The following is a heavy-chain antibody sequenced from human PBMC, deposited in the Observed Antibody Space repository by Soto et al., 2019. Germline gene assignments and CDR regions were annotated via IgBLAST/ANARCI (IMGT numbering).Heavy chain of an antibody. CDR3: ARGGEFCGGGSCNVSPGSD. D-gene: IGHD2-15*01. CDR1: GFTFRSHA. CDR2: IRASGDST. Sequence: EVQLLESGGDLVQPGGSLRLSCAAYGFTFRSHAMSWVRHVPGKGLEWVSAIRASGDSTYYAESVKGRFTISRDNSQNKMYVQMNSLRAENTAIYYGARGGEFCGGGSCNVSPGSDWGQGTQVTVSS. J-gene: IGHJ4*02. V-gene: IGHV3-23*01.